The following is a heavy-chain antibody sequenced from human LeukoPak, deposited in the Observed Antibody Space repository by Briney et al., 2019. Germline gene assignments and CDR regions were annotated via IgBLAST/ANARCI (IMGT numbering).Heavy chain of an antibody. D-gene: IGHD5-18*01. CDR2: IYYSGST. Sequence: SETLSLTCTVSGGSISSGGYYWSWIRQHPGKGLEWIGYIYYSGSTYYNPSLKSRVTISVDKSKNQFSLKLSSVTAADTAVYYCARGGYSYGLAYYGMDVWGQGTTVTVSS. CDR1: GGSISSGGYY. V-gene: IGHV4-31*03. J-gene: IGHJ6*02. CDR3: ARGGYSYGLAYYGMDV.